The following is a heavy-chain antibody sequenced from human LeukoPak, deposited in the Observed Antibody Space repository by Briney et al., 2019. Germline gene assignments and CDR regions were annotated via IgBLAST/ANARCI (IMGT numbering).Heavy chain of an antibody. CDR3: AAYYSDSGSHPDFDY. CDR2: ISPYNGNT. Sequence: GASVKVSCKASGYTFTSYGISWVRQAPGQGLEWMGWISPYNGNTNYADNLQGRVTMTTDISTRTAYMELRSLRSDDTAVYYCAAYYSDSGSHPDFDYWGQGTLVTVSS. CDR1: GYTFTSYG. V-gene: IGHV1-18*01. J-gene: IGHJ4*02. D-gene: IGHD3-10*01.